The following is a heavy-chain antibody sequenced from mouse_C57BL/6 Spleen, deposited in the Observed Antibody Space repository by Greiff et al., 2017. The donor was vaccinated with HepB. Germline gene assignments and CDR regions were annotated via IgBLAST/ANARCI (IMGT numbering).Heavy chain of an antibody. V-gene: IGHV1-82*01. CDR2: IYPGDGDT. J-gene: IGHJ2*01. CDR1: GYAFSSSW. Sequence: QVQLKQSGPELVKPGASVKISCKASGYAFSSSWMNWVKQRPGKGLEWIGRIYPGDGDTNYNGKFKGKATLTADKSSRTAYMQLSSLTSEDSAVYFCEKGVLLRDFDYWGQGTTLTVSS. CDR3: EKGVLLRDFDY. D-gene: IGHD1-1*01.